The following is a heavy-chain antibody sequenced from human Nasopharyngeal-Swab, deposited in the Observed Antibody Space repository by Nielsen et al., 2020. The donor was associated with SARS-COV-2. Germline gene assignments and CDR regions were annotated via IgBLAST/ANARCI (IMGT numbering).Heavy chain of an antibody. CDR1: GFTFVDYA. CDR2: ISWNSGSI. D-gene: IGHD4-17*01. CDR3: ARENDYADEYYFDY. V-gene: IGHV3-9*01. Sequence: GGSLRLSCEASGFTFVDYAMPWVRQAPGKGLEWVSGISWNSGSIGYADSVKGRFTISRDNAKNSLYLQMNSLRAEDTAVYYCARENDYADEYYFDYWGQGTLVTVSS. J-gene: IGHJ4*02.